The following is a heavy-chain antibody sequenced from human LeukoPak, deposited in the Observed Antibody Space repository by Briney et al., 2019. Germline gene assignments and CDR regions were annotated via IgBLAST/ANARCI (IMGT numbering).Heavy chain of an antibody. J-gene: IGHJ4*02. D-gene: IGHD6-19*01. CDR3: ARVGSSGWYTLFVFTHSEFDY. CDR2: ITVYNGDT. CDR1: GYTFINHG. Sequence: GASVKVSCKASGYTFINHGVTWVRQAPGQGLEWMGRITVYNGDTKSAHKFQGRVTMTADTSTNTAYMELGSLTSDDTAVYYCARVGSSGWYTLFVFTHSEFDYWGQGTLVTVSS. V-gene: IGHV1-18*01.